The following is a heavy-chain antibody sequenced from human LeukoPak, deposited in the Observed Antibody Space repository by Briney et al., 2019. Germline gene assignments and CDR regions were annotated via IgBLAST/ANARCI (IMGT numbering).Heavy chain of an antibody. D-gene: IGHD2-15*01. Sequence: ASVKVSCKASGYTFTGYYIHWVRQAPGQGLEWMGWINPNNGGTNYAQKFQGRVTMTRDTSISTAYMELSRLRSDDTAVYYCAREQRYCSGGSCYSEFENFDYWGQGTLVTVSS. CDR2: INPNNGGT. CDR3: AREQRYCSGGSCYSEFENFDY. CDR1: GYTFTGYY. V-gene: IGHV1-2*02. J-gene: IGHJ4*02.